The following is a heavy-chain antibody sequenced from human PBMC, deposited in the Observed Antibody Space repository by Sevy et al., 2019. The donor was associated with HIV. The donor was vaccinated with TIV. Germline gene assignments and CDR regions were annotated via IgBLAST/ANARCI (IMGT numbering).Heavy chain of an antibody. Sequence: GSLRLSCAASGFTFSSYAMSWVRQAPGKGLEWVSAISGSGGSTYYADSVKGRFTISRDNSKNTLYLQMNSLRAEDTAVYYCAKDLGYYYDSSGYNFQHWGQGTLVTVSS. J-gene: IGHJ1*01. V-gene: IGHV3-23*01. D-gene: IGHD3-22*01. CDR1: GFTFSSYA. CDR3: AKDLGYYYDSSGYNFQH. CDR2: ISGSGGST.